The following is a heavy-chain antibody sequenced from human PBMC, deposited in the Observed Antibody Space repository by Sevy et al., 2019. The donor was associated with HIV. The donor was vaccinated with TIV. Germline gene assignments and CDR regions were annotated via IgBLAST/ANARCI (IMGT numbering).Heavy chain of an antibody. J-gene: IGHJ4*02. Sequence: GGSLRLSCAASGLIVSSNFMSWVRQAPGKGLEWVSVLYLGGSTYYADSVKGRFTISRDDSKNTLYLQMNSLRAEDPAVYFCARGKHISDYYGSFDYWGQGTLVTVSS. CDR1: GLIVSSNF. D-gene: IGHD3-3*01. CDR2: LYLGGST. V-gene: IGHV3-53*01. CDR3: ARGKHISDYYGSFDY.